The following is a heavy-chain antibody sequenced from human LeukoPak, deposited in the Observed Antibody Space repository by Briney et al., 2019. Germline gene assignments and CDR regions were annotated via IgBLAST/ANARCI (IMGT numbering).Heavy chain of an antibody. CDR2: ISSSSSNK. Sequence: GGALRLSCAASGFTFSSYSMNWVRQAPGKGVEGVACISSSSSNKYYADSVKGRFTISRENAKKSLYLQKNSLRAADTAVYYCARDYCSSTSCYKGSLDAFDIWGQGTMVTVSS. CDR1: GFTFSSYS. J-gene: IGHJ3*02. CDR3: ARDYCSSTSCYKGSLDAFDI. V-gene: IGHV3-21*01. D-gene: IGHD2-2*02.